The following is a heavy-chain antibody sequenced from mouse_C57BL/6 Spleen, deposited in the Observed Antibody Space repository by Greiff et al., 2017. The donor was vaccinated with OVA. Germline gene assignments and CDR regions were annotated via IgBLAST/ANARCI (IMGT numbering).Heavy chain of an antibody. CDR3: ARSGYDYDEFAY. Sequence: VQLQQPGAELVKPGASVKMSCKASGYTFTSYWITWVKQRPGQGLEWIGDIYPGSGSTNYNEKFKSKATLTVDTSSSTAYMQLSSLTSEDSAVYYCARSGYDYDEFAYWGQGTLVTVSA. CDR1: GYTFTSYW. V-gene: IGHV1-55*01. D-gene: IGHD2-4*01. CDR2: IYPGSGST. J-gene: IGHJ3*01.